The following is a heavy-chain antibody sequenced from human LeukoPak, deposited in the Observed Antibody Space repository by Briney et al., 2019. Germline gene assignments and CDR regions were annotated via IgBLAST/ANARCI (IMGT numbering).Heavy chain of an antibody. V-gene: IGHV4-59*01. CDR2: IYYNGNT. D-gene: IGHD4-17*01. CDR1: GRPIHPYY. J-gene: IGHJ4*02. Sequence: PSETLSLTCTVSGRPIHPYYRSWVPQPPGKTLELIGYIYYNGNTKYIPSLKSRLTMSVDTSKNQFSLKLSSVTAADTAIYFCAGYTVTPPYYFDYWGQGILVTVSS. CDR3: AGYTVTPPYYFDY.